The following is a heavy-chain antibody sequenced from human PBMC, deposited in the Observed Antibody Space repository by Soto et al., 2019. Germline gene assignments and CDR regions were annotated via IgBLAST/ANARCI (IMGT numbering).Heavy chain of an antibody. CDR2: INSDGSVS. CDR3: ARGDCVGGTCYSLAGSFYYYMDV. CDR1: GFTFSNYW. D-gene: IGHD2-15*01. J-gene: IGHJ6*03. Sequence: EVKLVESGGGLVQPGGSLRLSCAASGFTFSNYWMYWVRQAPGKGLVWVSRINSDGSVSSYADSVKGRLHISRENVKNTLYLQMNSLRVEDTAVYYCARGDCVGGTCYSLAGSFYYYMDVWGKGTTVTVFS. V-gene: IGHV3-74*01.